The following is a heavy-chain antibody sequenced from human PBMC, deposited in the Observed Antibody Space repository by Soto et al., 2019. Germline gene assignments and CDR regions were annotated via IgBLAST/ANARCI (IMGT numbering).Heavy chain of an antibody. CDR1: GFTFSSYG. V-gene: IGHV3-30*18. CDR2: ISYDGSNK. D-gene: IGHD6-13*01. J-gene: IGHJ4*02. CDR3: AKDHAAAGKGGY. Sequence: QVQLVESGGGVVQPGRSLRLSCAAFGFTFSSYGMHWVRQAPGKGLEWVAVISYDGSNKYYADSVKGRFTISRDNSKNTLYLQMNSLRAEDTAVYYCAKDHAAAGKGGYWGQGTLVTVSS.